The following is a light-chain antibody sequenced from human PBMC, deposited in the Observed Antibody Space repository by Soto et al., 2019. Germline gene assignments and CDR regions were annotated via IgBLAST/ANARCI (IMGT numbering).Light chain of an antibody. CDR2: DVT. V-gene: IGLV2-14*03. CDR1: DSDIGGYDH. Sequence: QSVRTQPASVSASPGQSVAISCTGTDSDIGGYDHVSWYQQHPGKAPKLLIYDVTNRPSGVSSRFSGSKAGRTASLTIPGLQTEDEADYYCSSHTSSTALVFGTGTRSPS. J-gene: IGLJ1*01. CDR3: SSHTSSTALV.